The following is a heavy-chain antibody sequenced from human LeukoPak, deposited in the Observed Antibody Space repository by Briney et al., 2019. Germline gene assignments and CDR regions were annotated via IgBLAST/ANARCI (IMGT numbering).Heavy chain of an antibody. D-gene: IGHD4-17*01. CDR1: GFTFSSYG. Sequence: GGSLRLSCAASGFTFSSYGMHWVRQAPGKGLEWVAVISYDGSNKYYADSVKGRFTISRDNSKNTLYLQMNSLRAEGTAVYYCAKGRGDKRFHDAFDIWGQGTMVTVSS. CDR2: ISYDGSNK. V-gene: IGHV3-30*18. CDR3: AKGRGDKRFHDAFDI. J-gene: IGHJ3*02.